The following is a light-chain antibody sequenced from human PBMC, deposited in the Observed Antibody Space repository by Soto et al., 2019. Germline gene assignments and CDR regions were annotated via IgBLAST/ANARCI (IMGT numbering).Light chain of an antibody. CDR2: GAS. J-gene: IGKJ2*01. CDR3: LQSNTWPYT. V-gene: IGKV3-15*01. CDR1: QSVSHN. Sequence: EIVMTQSPGTLSVSPGERATLSCRASQSVSHNLAWYQQKPGQAPRLLFYGASFRATGVPARFSGSGSGTDFTLTISSLKSEDFAIYYCLQSNTWPYTFGQGTKLEIK.